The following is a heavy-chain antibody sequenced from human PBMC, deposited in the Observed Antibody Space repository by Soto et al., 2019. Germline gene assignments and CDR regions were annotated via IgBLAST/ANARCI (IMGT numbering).Heavy chain of an antibody. CDR3: ARGKDSSGYYYDY. CDR2: IIPILGIA. J-gene: IGHJ4*02. D-gene: IGHD3-22*01. CDR1: GGTFSSYT. Sequence: SVKVSCKASGGTFSSYTISWVRQAPGQGLEWMGRIIPILGIANYAQKFQGRVTMTRDTSTSTVYMELSSLRSEDTAVYYCARGKDSSGYYYDYWGQGTLVTVSS. V-gene: IGHV1-69*02.